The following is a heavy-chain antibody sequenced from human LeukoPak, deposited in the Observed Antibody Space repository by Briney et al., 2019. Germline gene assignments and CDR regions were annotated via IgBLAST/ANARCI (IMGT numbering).Heavy chain of an antibody. V-gene: IGHV4-39*01. D-gene: IGHD6-13*01. CDR3: ATSARYSSSWYRGWFDP. Sequence: PSETLSLTCTVSGGSISSSSYYWGWIRQPPGKGLEWIGSIYYSGSTYYNPSLKSRVTISVDTSKNQFSLKLSSVTAADTAVYYCATSARYSSSWYRGWFDPWGQGTLVTVSS. CDR1: GGSISSSSYY. J-gene: IGHJ5*02. CDR2: IYYSGST.